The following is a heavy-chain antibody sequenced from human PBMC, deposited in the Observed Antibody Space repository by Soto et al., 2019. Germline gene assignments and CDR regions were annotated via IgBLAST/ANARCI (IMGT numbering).Heavy chain of an antibody. CDR2: ISAYNGNT. J-gene: IGHJ4*02. CDR3: ARDRTGGYFDY. V-gene: IGHV1-18*01. D-gene: IGHD3-10*01. Sequence: ASVKVSCKASGYTFTSYGISWVRQDPGQGLEWMGWISAYNGNTNYAQKLQGRVTITTDTSTSTAYMELRSLRSDDTAVYYCARDRTGGYFDYWGQGTLVTVSS. CDR1: GYTFTSYG.